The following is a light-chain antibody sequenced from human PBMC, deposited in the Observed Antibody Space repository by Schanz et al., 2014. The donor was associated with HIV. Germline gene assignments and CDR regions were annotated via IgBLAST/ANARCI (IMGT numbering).Light chain of an antibody. V-gene: IGLV2-11*01. CDR1: SSDVGAYNY. Sequence: QSALTQPRSVSGSPGQSVTISCTGTSSDVGAYNYVSWYQQHPGKAPKFMIYDVNKRPSGVPDRFSGSKSGNTASLTVSGLQAEDEADYYCQSCDISLSGVVFGGGTKLTVL. CDR3: QSCDISLSGVV. CDR2: DVN. J-gene: IGLJ2*01.